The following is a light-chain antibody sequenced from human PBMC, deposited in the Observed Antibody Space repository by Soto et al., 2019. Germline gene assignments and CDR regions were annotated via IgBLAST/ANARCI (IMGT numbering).Light chain of an antibody. Sequence: DIVMTQSPDSLAVSLGERATINCKSSQSVLYNSNNKNYLAWYQQKPGQPPKLLIYWASTRESGVPDRFSGSGSGTDFTLTSSSLQAEDVAVYCCQQYYSPWTFGQGTKVEIK. CDR2: WAS. CDR3: QQYYSPWT. J-gene: IGKJ1*01. CDR1: QSVLYNSNNKNY. V-gene: IGKV4-1*01.